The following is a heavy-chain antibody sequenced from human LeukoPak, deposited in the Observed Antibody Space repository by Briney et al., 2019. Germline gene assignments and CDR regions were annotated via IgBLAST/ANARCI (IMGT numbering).Heavy chain of an antibody. CDR3: ARGGQTNGYNPY. J-gene: IGHJ4*02. CDR2: IKDDGTDR. CDR1: GFIFSDYW. D-gene: IGHD1-14*01. Sequence: GGSLRLSCTASGFIFSDYWMTWVRQAPGKGLQWVANIKDDGTDRNYVDSVRGRFTISRDNAKNSLFLQMHSLRAEDTALYFCARGGQTNGYNPYWGQGTLVTVSS. V-gene: IGHV3-7*01.